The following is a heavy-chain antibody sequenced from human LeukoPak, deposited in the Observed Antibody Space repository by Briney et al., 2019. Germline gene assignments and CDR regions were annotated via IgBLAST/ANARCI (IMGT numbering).Heavy chain of an antibody. D-gene: IGHD3-10*01. V-gene: IGHV3-30-3*01. CDR2: ISYDGSNK. CDR1: GFTFSSYA. J-gene: IGHJ5*02. Sequence: GRSLRLSCAASGFTFSSYAMHWVRQAPGKGLEWVAVISYDGSNKYYADSVKGRFTISRDNSKNTLYLQMNSLRAEDTAVYYCARDRAGNYYAEARFDPWGQGTLVTVSS. CDR3: ARDRAGNYYAEARFDP.